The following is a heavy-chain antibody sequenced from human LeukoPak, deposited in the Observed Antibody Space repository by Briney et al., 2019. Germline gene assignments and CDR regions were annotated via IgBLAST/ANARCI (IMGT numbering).Heavy chain of an antibody. CDR2: IIPIFGTA. D-gene: IGHD1-1*01. CDR3: ARDSGTTRAFDI. CDR1: GGTFSSYA. Sequence: GASVKVSCKASGGTFSSYAISWVRQAPGQGLEWMGGIIPIFGTANYAQKFQGRVTITADESTSTAYMELSSLRSEGTAVYYCARDSGTTRAFDIWGQGTMVTVSS. J-gene: IGHJ3*02. V-gene: IGHV1-69*01.